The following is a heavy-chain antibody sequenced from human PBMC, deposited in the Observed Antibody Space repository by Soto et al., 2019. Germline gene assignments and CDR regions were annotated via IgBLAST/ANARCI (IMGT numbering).Heavy chain of an antibody. J-gene: IGHJ6*02. Sequence: GASVQVSCKASGGTFSSYAISWVRQAPGQGLEWMGGIIPIFGTANYAQKFQGRVTITADESTSTAYMELSSLRSEDTAVYYCATSNYVYYYYYGMDVWGQGTTVTVSS. CDR2: IIPIFGTA. CDR1: GGTFSSYA. D-gene: IGHD4-4*01. V-gene: IGHV1-69*13. CDR3: ATSNYVYYYYYGMDV.